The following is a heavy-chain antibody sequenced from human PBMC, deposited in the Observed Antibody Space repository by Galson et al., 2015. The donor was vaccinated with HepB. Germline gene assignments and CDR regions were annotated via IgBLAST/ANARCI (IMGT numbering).Heavy chain of an antibody. CDR1: GFTFSSYD. CDR2: IGTAGDT. CDR3: ARAVAGTGWFDP. J-gene: IGHJ5*02. D-gene: IGHD6-19*01. V-gene: IGHV3-13*04. Sequence: SLRLSCAASGFTFSSYDMHWVRQATGKGLERVSAIGTAGDTYYPGSVKGRFTISRENAKNSLYLQMNSLRAGDTAVYYCARAVAGTGWFDPWGQGTLVTVSS.